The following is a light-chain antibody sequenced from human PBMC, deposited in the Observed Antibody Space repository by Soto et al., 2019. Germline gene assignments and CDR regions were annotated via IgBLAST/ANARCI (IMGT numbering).Light chain of an antibody. V-gene: IGKV3-20*01. CDR3: QQYGYSPIT. J-gene: IGKJ5*01. CDR1: QSVSSSH. Sequence: IVLRQSPGTISLSPGDRATLSCRSSQSVSSSHLAWYQHKPGQAPRLLIYAASSRATGSPDRFSGGGSGTDFTLTISRLEPEDFAVYYCQQYGYSPITFGQGTRLEIK. CDR2: AAS.